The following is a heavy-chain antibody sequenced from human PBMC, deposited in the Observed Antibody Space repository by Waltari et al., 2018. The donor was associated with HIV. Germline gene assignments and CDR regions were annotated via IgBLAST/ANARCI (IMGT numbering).Heavy chain of an antibody. D-gene: IGHD1-1*01. Sequence: DVQLVESGGGLVQPGWSLRLPCGASGFIFDSYWMFWVRQGPGEGLVWVASIKTDGTITTYADSVKGRFVISRDNAKNTLFVQMNSLRVEDTAVYYCTRTLQDLYFFDEWGQGTLVTVSS. V-gene: IGHV3-74*01. CDR2: IKTDGTIT. CDR1: GFIFDSYW. CDR3: TRTLQDLYFFDE. J-gene: IGHJ4*02.